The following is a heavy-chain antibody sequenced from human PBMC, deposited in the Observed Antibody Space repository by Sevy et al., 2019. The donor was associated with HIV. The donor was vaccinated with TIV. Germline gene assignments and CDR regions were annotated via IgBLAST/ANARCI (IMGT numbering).Heavy chain of an antibody. V-gene: IGHV3-30*02. D-gene: IGHD2-2*01. Sequence: GGSLRLSCAASGFTFSDYGMHWVRQAPGKGLEWVAFIKYDGSNKLYAYSVKGRFTISRDNSENTLNLQMESLRADETAVYYCAKDHCSSTSCSNRFDPWGQGTLVTVSS. J-gene: IGHJ5*02. CDR1: GFTFSDYG. CDR2: IKYDGSNK. CDR3: AKDHCSSTSCSNRFDP.